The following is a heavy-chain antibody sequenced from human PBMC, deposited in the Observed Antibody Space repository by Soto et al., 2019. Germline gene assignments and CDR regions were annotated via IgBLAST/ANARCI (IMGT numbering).Heavy chain of an antibody. V-gene: IGHV5-51*01. J-gene: IGHJ5*02. CDR1: GNRFTSYW. Sequence: GESLTISCRNSGNRFTSYWIACVRQMPGRGLEWMGIIFPSDSDTRYSPSFQGQVTISADRSTSTVFLQWASLKASDTAVYFCARKDKSGYFNWFDPWGQGTMVTVSS. CDR3: ARKDKSGYFNWFDP. D-gene: IGHD3-22*01. CDR2: IFPSDSDT.